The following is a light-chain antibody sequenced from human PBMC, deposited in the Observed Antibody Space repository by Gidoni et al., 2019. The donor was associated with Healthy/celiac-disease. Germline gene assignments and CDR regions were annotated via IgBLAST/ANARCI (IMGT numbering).Light chain of an antibody. CDR1: SSDVGGYNY. CDR3: SSYTSSSTLEV. Sequence: QSALTQPASVSGSPGPSITISCTGTSSDVGGYNYVSWYQQHPGKAPKLMIYDVSNRPSGVSIRFSGSKSGNTASLTISGLQAEDEADYYCSSYTSSSTLEVFGGGTKLTVL. V-gene: IGLV2-14*01. CDR2: DVS. J-gene: IGLJ2*01.